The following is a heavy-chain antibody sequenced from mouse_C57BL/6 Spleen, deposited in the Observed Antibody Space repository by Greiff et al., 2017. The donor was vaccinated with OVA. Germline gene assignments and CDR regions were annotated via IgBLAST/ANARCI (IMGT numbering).Heavy chain of an antibody. Sequence: QVQLKESGAELVRPGASVTLSCKASGYTFTDYEMHWVKQTPVHGLEWIGAIDPETGGTAYNQKFKGKAILTADKSSSTAYMELRSLTSEDSAVYYCTRTGNYKVYFDYWGQGTTLTVSS. J-gene: IGHJ2*01. D-gene: IGHD2-1*01. CDR3: TRTGNYKVYFDY. CDR2: IDPETGGT. V-gene: IGHV1-15*01. CDR1: GYTFTDYE.